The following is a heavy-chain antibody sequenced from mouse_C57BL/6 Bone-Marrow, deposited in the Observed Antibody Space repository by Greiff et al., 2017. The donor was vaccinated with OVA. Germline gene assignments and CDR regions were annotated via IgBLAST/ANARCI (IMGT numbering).Heavy chain of an antibody. CDR1: GFNIKNTY. Sequence: VQLQQSVAELVRPGASVKLSCTASGFNIKNTYMHWVKQRPEQGLEWIGRIDPANGNTKYAPKFQGKATITADTSSNTAYLQLSSLTSEDTAIYYCASRENIYCGNGDAMDYWGQGTSVTVSS. CDR3: ASRENIYCGNGDAMDY. V-gene: IGHV14-3*01. CDR2: IDPANGNT. J-gene: IGHJ4*01. D-gene: IGHD2-1*01.